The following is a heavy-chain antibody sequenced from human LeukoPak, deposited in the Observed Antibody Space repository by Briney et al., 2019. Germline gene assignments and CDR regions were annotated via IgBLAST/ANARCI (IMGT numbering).Heavy chain of an antibody. Sequence: GGSLRLSCAASGFTFSSYEMNWVRQAPGKGLEWVSYISSSSSTIYYADSVKGRFTISRDNAKNSLYLQMNSLRAEDTAVYYCARVRPDSSGYYYAPDYYYYYMDVWGKGTTVTVSS. D-gene: IGHD3-22*01. CDR2: ISSSSSTI. V-gene: IGHV3-48*01. CDR1: GFTFSSYE. CDR3: ARVRPDSSGYYYAPDYYYYYMDV. J-gene: IGHJ6*03.